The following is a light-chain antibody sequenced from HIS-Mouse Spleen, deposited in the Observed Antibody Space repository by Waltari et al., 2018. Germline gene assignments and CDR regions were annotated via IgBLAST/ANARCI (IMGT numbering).Light chain of an antibody. Sequence: SYELTQPPSVSVSPGQTARITCSGDALPKKYAYWYQQKPGQAPLLVIYEDSKRPPGIPDRFSGSSSGKMGTLTISGAQGEDEADYYGYSTDSSGNHRVVGGGTKLTVL. CDR1: ALPKKY. CDR3: YSTDSSGNHRV. CDR2: EDS. V-gene: IGLV3-10*01. J-gene: IGLJ2*01.